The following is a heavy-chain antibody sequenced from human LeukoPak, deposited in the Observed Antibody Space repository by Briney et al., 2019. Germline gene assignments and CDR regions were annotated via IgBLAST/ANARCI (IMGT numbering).Heavy chain of an antibody. CDR3: AREIAVAAPGDY. CDR2: ISYDGSNK. D-gene: IGHD6-19*01. CDR1: GFTFSGYG. Sequence: PGRSLRLSCAASGFTFSGYGIHWVRQAPGKGLEWVAVISYDGSNKYYADSVKGRFTISRDDSKNTLYLQMNSLRAEDTAVYYCAREIAVAAPGDYWGQGTLVTVSS. V-gene: IGHV3-30*03. J-gene: IGHJ4*02.